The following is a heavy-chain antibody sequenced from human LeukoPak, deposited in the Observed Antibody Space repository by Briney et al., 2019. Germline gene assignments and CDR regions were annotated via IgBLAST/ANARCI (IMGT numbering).Heavy chain of an antibody. CDR1: GGSFSGYY. CDR2: INHSGST. CDR3: ARRGAYDFWSGYSSLDAFDI. J-gene: IGHJ3*02. D-gene: IGHD3-3*01. V-gene: IGHV4-34*01. Sequence: PSETLSLTCTVYGGSFSGYYWSWIRQPPGKGLEWIGEINHSGSTNYNPSLKSRVTISVDTSKNQFSLKLSSVTAADTAVYYCARRGAYDFWSGYSSLDAFDIWGQGTMVTVSS.